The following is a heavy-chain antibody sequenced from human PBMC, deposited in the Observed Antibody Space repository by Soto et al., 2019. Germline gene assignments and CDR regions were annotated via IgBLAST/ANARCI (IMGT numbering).Heavy chain of an antibody. CDR3: ATGGYSYGYKFDY. CDR2: ISYDGSNK. V-gene: IGHV3-30-3*01. CDR1: GFTFSSYA. D-gene: IGHD5-18*01. Sequence: GSLRLSCAASGFTFSSYAMHWVRQAPGKGLEWVAVISYDGSNKYYADSVKGRFTISRDNSKNTLYLQMNSLRAEDTAVYYCATGGYSYGYKFDYWGQGTLVTVSS. J-gene: IGHJ4*02.